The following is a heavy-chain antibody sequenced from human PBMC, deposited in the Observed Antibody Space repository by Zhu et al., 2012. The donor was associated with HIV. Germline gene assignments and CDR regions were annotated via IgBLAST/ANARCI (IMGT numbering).Heavy chain of an antibody. V-gene: IGHV4-34*01. CDR1: GGSFSGYY. Sequence: QVQLQQWGAGLLKPSKTLSLTCAVYGGSFSGYYWSWIRQPPGKGLEWIGEINHSGSTNYNPSLKSRVTISVDTSKNQFSLKLSSVTAADTAVYYCARRGYSSSCDYWGQGNPGHRLL. CDR3: ARRGYSSSCDY. CDR2: INHSGST. J-gene: IGHJ4*02. D-gene: IGHD5-18*01.